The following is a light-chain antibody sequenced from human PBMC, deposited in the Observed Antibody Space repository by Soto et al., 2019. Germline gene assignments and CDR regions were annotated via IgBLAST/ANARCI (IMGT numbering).Light chain of an antibody. Sequence: EIVLTQSPGTLSLSPGERATLSCRASQSVSSSYLAWYQQKPGQAPRLLIYGASIRDTGIPDRFSGSGSGTDFTLSISRLEPEDFAVYYCQHYVSSPWTFGQGTKVEIK. V-gene: IGKV3-20*01. CDR2: GAS. CDR1: QSVSSSY. CDR3: QHYVSSPWT. J-gene: IGKJ1*01.